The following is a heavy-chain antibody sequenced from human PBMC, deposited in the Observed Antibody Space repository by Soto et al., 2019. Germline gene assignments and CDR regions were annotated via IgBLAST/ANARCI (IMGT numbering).Heavy chain of an antibody. CDR1: GFTFSSYS. CDR2: ISSSSSTI. V-gene: IGHV3-48*02. CDR3: ARAPAMTLNWFAP. J-gene: IGHJ5*02. Sequence: EVQLVESGGGLVQPGGSLRLSCAASGFTFSSYSMNWVRQAPGKGLEWVSYISSSSSTIYYADSVKGRFTISRDNAKNSLYLQMNRLRDADTAVYYCARAPAMTLNWFAPWGQGTLVTVSS.